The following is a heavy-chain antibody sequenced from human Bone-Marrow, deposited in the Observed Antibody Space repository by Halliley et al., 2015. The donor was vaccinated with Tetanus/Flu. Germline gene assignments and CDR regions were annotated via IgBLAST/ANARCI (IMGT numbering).Heavy chain of an antibody. CDR1: GGSIRSFY. Sequence: LRLSCTVSGGSIRSFYWSWTRQSPGRGLEWIGQIFGNGITTYKPSLKSRLTISIDTSKNRISLKVTSVTAADTAVYYCARDEGIAVAQFEKWGQGTLVTVSS. CDR3: ARDEGIAVAQFEK. CDR2: IFGNGIT. V-gene: IGHV4-59*01. D-gene: IGHD6-19*01. J-gene: IGHJ4*02.